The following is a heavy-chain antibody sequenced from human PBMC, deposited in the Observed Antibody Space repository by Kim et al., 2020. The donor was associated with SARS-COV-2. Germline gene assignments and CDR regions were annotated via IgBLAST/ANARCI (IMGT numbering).Heavy chain of an antibody. Sequence: SETLSLTCSVSGVSISTSYHWGWIRQSPAKGLEWVGATSHTGISFYNPSPQSRISLSIDVSKRQFSLRLSSVTAAATAVYYCASMTFMNIFGGGRVYYG. CDR1: GVSISTSYH. D-gene: IGHD3-16*01. CDR2: TSHTGIS. V-gene: IGHV4-38-2*02. J-gene: IGHJ6*01. CDR3: ASMTFMNIFGGGRVYYG.